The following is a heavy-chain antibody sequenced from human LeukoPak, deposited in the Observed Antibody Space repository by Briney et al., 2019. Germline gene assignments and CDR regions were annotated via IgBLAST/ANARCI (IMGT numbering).Heavy chain of an antibody. Sequence: GGSLRLSCAVSGFTFSDYWMTWVRQAPGKGLEWVANISQDGSEKYYVDSVEGRFTISRDSVKDSLYLQMTSVRADDTAMYYCVRDDYDFWSGYQRYFEFWGQGTLVTVSS. J-gene: IGHJ4*02. CDR1: GFTFSDYW. D-gene: IGHD3-3*01. V-gene: IGHV3-7*01. CDR2: ISQDGSEK. CDR3: VRDDYDFWSGYQRYFEF.